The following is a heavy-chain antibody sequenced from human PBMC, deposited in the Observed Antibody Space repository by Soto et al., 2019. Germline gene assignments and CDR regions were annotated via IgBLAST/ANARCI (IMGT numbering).Heavy chain of an antibody. Sequence: QLQLQESGSGLVKHSQTLSLTCAVSGGSISSGGYSWSWIRQPPGKGLEWIGYIYHSGSTYYNQPLKSRVTISVDRSKNQFSLKLSSVTAADTAVYYCAAGGGLPRYYWGQGTLVTVSS. CDR2: IYHSGST. CDR1: GGSISSGGYS. CDR3: AAGGGLPRYY. V-gene: IGHV4-30-2*01. J-gene: IGHJ4*02. D-gene: IGHD5-12*01.